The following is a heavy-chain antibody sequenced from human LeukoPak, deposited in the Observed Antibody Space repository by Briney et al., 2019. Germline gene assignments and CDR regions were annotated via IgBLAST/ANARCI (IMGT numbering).Heavy chain of an antibody. J-gene: IGHJ3*02. CDR2: ISDSGTTI. CDR1: GFTFSSYS. V-gene: IGHV3-48*01. D-gene: IGHD6-19*01. CDR3: ARAAQWLGAFDI. Sequence: PGGSLRLSCAASGFTFSSYSMNWVRQAPGKGLEWVSYISDSGTTIYYADSVKDRFTISRSSAWNSLYLQMNSLRAEDTAVYYCARAAQWLGAFDIWGQGTMVTVSS.